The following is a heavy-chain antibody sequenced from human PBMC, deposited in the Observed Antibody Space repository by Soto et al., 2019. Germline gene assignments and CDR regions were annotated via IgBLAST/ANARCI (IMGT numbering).Heavy chain of an antibody. Sequence: SETLSLTCTVSGGSISSSSYYWGWIRQPPGKGLEWIGSIYYSGSTYYNPSLKSRVTISVDTSKNQFSLKLSSVTAADTAVYYCARHYDFWSGYRAQSYPKYFDYWGQGTLVTVSS. V-gene: IGHV4-39*01. D-gene: IGHD3-3*01. CDR2: IYYSGST. CDR3: ARHYDFWSGYRAQSYPKYFDY. J-gene: IGHJ4*02. CDR1: GGSISSSSYY.